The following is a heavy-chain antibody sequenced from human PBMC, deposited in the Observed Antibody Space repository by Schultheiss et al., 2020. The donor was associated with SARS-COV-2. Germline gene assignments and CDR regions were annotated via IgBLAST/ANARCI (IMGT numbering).Heavy chain of an antibody. J-gene: IGHJ4*02. CDR2: ISYDGSNK. D-gene: IGHD2-21*02. CDR1: GFTFSDYY. CDR3: ARDRDHFDY. Sequence: GGSLRLSCAASGFTFSDYYMSWIRQAPGKGLEWVAVISYDGSNKYYADSVKGRFTISRDNAKNSLYLQMNSLRVEDTATYYCARDRDHFDYWGQGTLVTVSS. V-gene: IGHV3-30*03.